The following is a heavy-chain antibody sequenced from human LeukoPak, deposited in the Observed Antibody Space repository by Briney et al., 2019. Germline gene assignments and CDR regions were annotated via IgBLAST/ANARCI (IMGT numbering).Heavy chain of an antibody. Sequence: GGSLRLSCAASGFTFSSYAMHWVRQAPGKGLEWVAVISYDGSNKYYADSVKGRFTISRDNSKNTLYLQMNSLRAEDRAVYYCARDLGLLWLGALLGWGQGTLVTVST. J-gene: IGHJ4*02. D-gene: IGHD3-10*01. V-gene: IGHV3-30*04. CDR2: ISYDGSNK. CDR3: ARDLGLLWLGALLG. CDR1: GFTFSSYA.